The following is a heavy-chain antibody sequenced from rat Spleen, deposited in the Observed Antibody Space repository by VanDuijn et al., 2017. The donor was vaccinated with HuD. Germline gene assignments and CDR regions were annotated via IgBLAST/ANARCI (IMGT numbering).Heavy chain of an antibody. CDR2: ISYDGSST. D-gene: IGHD5-1*01. V-gene: IGHV5-29*01. CDR3: ARQDPLTGTSFDY. Sequence: EVKLVESDGGLVQPGRSLKLSCAASGFTFSDYYMAWVRQAPTKGLEWVATISYDGSSTYYRDSVKGRFTISRDNAKSTLYLQMDSLRSEDTATYYCARQDPLTGTSFDYWGQGVMVTVSS. CDR1: GFTFSDYY. J-gene: IGHJ2*01.